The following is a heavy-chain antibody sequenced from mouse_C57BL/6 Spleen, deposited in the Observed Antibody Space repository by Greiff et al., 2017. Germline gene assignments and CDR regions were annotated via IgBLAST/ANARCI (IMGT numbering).Heavy chain of an antibody. V-gene: IGHV1-69*01. CDR3: ARGVRRDLCDY. CDR1: GYTFTSYW. D-gene: IGHD2-14*01. J-gene: IGHJ2*01. CDR2: IDPSDSYT. Sequence: QVQLKQPGAELVMPGASVKLSCKASGYTFTSYWMHWVKQRPGQGLEWIGEIDPSDSYTNYNQKFKGKSTLTVDKSSSTAYLQLSSLTSEDSAVYYCARGVRRDLCDYWGQGTTLTVSS.